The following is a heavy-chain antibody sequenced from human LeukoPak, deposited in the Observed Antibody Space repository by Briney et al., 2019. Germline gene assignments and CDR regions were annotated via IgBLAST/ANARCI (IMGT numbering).Heavy chain of an antibody. Sequence: GASVKVSCKASGYTFTGYYMHWVRQAPGQGLEWMGWINPNSGGTNYAQKFQGRVTMTRDTSISTAYMELSRLRSDDTAVYYCARPGRGYYGSGRYYKDRSPDNWFDPWGQGTLVTVSS. J-gene: IGHJ5*02. D-gene: IGHD3-10*01. CDR1: GYTFTGYY. CDR2: INPNSGGT. CDR3: ARPGRGYYGSGRYYKDRSPDNWFDP. V-gene: IGHV1-2*02.